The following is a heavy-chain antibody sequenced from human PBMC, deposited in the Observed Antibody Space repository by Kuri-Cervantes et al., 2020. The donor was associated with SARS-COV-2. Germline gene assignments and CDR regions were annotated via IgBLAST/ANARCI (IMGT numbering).Heavy chain of an antibody. D-gene: IGHD6-6*01. J-gene: IGHJ4*02. CDR1: GFTFSGHW. V-gene: IGHV3-74*01. CDR2: INPDGSYT. Sequence: GESLKISCAASGFTFSGHWIHWVRQAPGKGLVWVSRINPDGSYTNNADSVKGRFTLSRDNAKNMLFLQMNSLRAEDTAVYYCAKEGISYSSSSFDYWGQGTLVTVSS. CDR3: AKEGISYSSSSFDY.